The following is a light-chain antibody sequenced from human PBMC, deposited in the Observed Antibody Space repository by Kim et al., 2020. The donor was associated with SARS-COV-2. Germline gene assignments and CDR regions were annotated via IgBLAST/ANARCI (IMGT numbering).Light chain of an antibody. CDR1: QDISNY. V-gene: IGKV1-27*01. CDR2: TAS. Sequence: DIQMTQSPFSLSVSVGDRVTITCRASQDISNYLAWYQQKPGKVPQLLIYTASTLQSGVPSRFSGSGSGTDFTLTISSLQPDDVATYYCQEYDSAPFTFGPGTKVDIK. CDR3: QEYDSAPFT. J-gene: IGKJ3*01.